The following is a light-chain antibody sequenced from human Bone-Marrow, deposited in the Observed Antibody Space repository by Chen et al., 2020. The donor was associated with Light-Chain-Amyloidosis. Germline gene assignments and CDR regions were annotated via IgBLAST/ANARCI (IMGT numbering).Light chain of an antibody. CDR2: GND. CDR3: QSYDTTLSGSV. J-gene: IGLJ3*02. CDR1: SSNIGAGYD. V-gene: IGLV1-40*01. Sequence: QSVRTQPPSVSGAPGQRVTISCTGTSSNIGAGYDVHWYQQLPGTAPKLLIYGNDNRPSGVPDRLYASKSGPTASLAITGLKAAGEADYYCQSYDTTLSGSVFGGGTKLTVL.